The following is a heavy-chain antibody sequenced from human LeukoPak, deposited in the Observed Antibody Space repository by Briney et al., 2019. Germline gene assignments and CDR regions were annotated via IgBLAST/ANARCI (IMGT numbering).Heavy chain of an antibody. D-gene: IGHD2-21*02. CDR2: IYYSGST. CDR1: GGSISSYY. Sequence: SETLSLTCTVSGGSISSYYWSWIRQPPGKGLEWIGYIYYSGSTNYNPSLKSRVTISVDTYKNQFSLKLSSVTAADTAVYYCAKTDLAYCGGDCYFGAFDIWGQGTMVTVSS. J-gene: IGHJ3*02. CDR3: AKTDLAYCGGDCYFGAFDI. V-gene: IGHV4-59*01.